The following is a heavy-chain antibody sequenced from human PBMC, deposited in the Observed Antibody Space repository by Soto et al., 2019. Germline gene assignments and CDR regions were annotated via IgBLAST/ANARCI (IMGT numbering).Heavy chain of an antibody. J-gene: IGHJ3*01. D-gene: IGHD2-8*01. V-gene: IGHV4-31*03. CDR3: APSAQWDGFDP. Sequence: QVQLQESGPGLVRPSQTLSLTCTVSAGSIRTINYYWSWIRQHPVTGLEWIGYISYSGSTFYHSSLKSRVTISLDTSKKQFALTLTSVTAADTAVYYCAPSAQWDGFDPWGQGTMVTVSS. CDR1: AGSIRTINYY. CDR2: ISYSGST.